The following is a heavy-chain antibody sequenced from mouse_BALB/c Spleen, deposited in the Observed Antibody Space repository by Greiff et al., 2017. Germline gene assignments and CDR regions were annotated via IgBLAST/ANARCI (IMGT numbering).Heavy chain of an antibody. J-gene: IGHJ2*01. CDR3: AREGRYFDY. CDR2: ISYSGST. CDR1: GYSITSDYA. D-gene: IGHD3-3*01. V-gene: IGHV3-2*02. Sequence: EVQLQQSGPGLVKPSQSLSLTCTVTGYSITSDYAWNWIRQFPGNKLEWMGYISYSGSTSYNPSLKSRISITRDTSKNQFFLQLNSVTTEDTATYYCAREGRYFDYWGQGTTLTVSS.